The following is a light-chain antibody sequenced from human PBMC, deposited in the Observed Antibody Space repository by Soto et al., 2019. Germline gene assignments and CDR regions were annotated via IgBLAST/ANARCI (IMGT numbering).Light chain of an antibody. V-gene: IGKV3-15*01. CDR2: GAA. CDR3: HQYINWPPVT. CDR1: QSVSYS. J-gene: IGKJ1*01. Sequence: EIVMTQSPATLSVSPGERAILSCRASQSVSYSLAWYQQKPGQAPRLLIYGAATRAPGIPARFSGSGSETEFTLTISSLQSEDFAVYCCHQYINWPPVTFGQGTKVEIK.